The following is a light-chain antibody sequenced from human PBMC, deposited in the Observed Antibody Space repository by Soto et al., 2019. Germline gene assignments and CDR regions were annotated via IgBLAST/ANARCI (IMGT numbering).Light chain of an antibody. V-gene: IGLV1-44*01. CDR2: SDN. Sequence: QSVLTQPPSASGTPGQWVSISCSGSSSNIGSNTVNWYQQLPGTAPKLLIYSDNQRPSGVPDRFSGSKSGTSASLAISGLQSEDEADYCCAAWDDSLNGVVFGGGTKLTVL. CDR3: AAWDDSLNGVV. CDR1: SSNIGSNT. J-gene: IGLJ2*01.